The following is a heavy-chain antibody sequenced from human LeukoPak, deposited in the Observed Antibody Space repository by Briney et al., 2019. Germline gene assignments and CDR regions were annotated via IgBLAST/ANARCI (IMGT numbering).Heavy chain of an antibody. CDR1: GGSISSSNYY. CDR3: ARGRDGYNNY. D-gene: IGHD5-24*01. V-gene: IGHV4-39*07. Sequence: SETLSLTCTVSGGSISSSNYYWGWIRQPPGKGLEWIGSIYYSGSTYYNPSLKSRVTISVDTSKNQFSLKLSSVTAADTAMYYCARGRDGYNNYWGQGILVTVSS. J-gene: IGHJ4*02. CDR2: IYYSGST.